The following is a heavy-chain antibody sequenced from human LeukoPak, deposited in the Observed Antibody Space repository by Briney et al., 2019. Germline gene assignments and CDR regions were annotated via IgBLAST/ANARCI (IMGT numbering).Heavy chain of an antibody. J-gene: IGHJ4*02. CDR1: GGSISSSSYY. CDR3: ACEYSSSSIDY. V-gene: IGHV4-39*07. Sequence: SETLSLTCTVSGGSISSSSYYWGWIRQPPGKGLGWIGSIYYSGSTYYNPSLKSRVTISVDKSKNQFSLKLSSVTAADTAVYYCACEYSSSSIDYWGQGTLVTVSS. CDR2: IYYSGST. D-gene: IGHD6-6*01.